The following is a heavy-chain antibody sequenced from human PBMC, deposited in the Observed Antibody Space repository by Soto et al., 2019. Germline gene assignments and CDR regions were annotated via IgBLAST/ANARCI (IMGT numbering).Heavy chain of an antibody. CDR2: IYSNGGT. J-gene: IGHJ6*02. CDR1: GDSIGTYN. V-gene: IGHV4-59*08. CDR3: VGQGIGALQGLVDV. D-gene: IGHD1-26*01. Sequence: QVQLQASGPGLVKPSDTLSLTCTVSGDSIGTYNWGWIRQPPGKRLEWIGYIYSNGGTSYNPALKSRIHISADTSTKQFSLRLSSVTAADTAVYYCVGQGIGALQGLVDVWGQGTTVTVSS.